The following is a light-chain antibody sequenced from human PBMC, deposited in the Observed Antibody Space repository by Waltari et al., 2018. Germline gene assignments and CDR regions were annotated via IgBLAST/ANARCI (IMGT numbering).Light chain of an antibody. CDR2: DDS. J-gene: IGLJ3*02. Sequence: SYVLTQPPSVSLAPGKTARITCGGSNVGSESVHWYQQKPGQAPVLGIYDDSDRPSGSLGRVSGSNSGNTATLTISRVEAGDEAGYYCQVWDSGSDHPGVFGGGTKLTVL. CDR1: NVGSES. V-gene: IGLV3-21*04. CDR3: QVWDSGSDHPGV.